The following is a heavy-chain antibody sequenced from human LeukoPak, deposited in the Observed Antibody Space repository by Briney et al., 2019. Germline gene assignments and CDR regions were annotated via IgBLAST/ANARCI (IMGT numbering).Heavy chain of an antibody. CDR3: ARAWPNGDYVFEY. J-gene: IGHJ4*02. V-gene: IGHV4-4*07. D-gene: IGHD4-17*01. Sequence: PSETLSLTCTVSGGSISSYYWSWIRQPAGKGLEWIGRIYTSGRTNYNPSLKSRVTMSADTSKNQFSLKLSSVTAADTAVYYCARAWPNGDYVFEYWGQGTLVTVSS. CDR1: GGSISSYY. CDR2: IYTSGRT.